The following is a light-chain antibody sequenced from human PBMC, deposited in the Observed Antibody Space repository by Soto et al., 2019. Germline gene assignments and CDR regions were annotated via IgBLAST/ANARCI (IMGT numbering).Light chain of an antibody. CDR3: HQYQSYSH. J-gene: IGKJ1*01. CDR2: KAS. V-gene: IGKV1-5*03. Sequence: DIQMTQSPSTLSASVGDKVTITCRASQSMSSWLAWYQQKPGKAPKLLIYKASILESGVPSRFSGSGSGTEFTLTISSLKPDDFATYYFHQYQSYSHFGQGTKVEIK. CDR1: QSMSSW.